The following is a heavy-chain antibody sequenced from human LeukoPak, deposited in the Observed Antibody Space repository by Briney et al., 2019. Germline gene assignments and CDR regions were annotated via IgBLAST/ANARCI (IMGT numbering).Heavy chain of an antibody. Sequence: PSETLSLTCTVSGGSISSSSYYWGWIRQPPGKGLEWIGSIYYSGSTYYNPSLKSRVTIPVDTSKNQFSLKLSSVTAADTAVYYCARHTPPGYSSSWYWATQNWFDPWGQGTLVTVSS. CDR3: ARHTPPGYSSSWYWATQNWFDP. CDR1: GGSISSSSYY. D-gene: IGHD6-13*01. CDR2: IYYSGST. J-gene: IGHJ5*02. V-gene: IGHV4-39*01.